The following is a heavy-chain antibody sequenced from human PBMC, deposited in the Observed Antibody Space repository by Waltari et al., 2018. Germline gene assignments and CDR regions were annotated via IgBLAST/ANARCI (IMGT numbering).Heavy chain of an antibody. D-gene: IGHD2-15*01. V-gene: IGHV3-7*01. Sequence: EVQLVESGGGLVQPGGSLRLSCATSGFTFSDNWMNWVRQAPGQGLEWVAKKKGDGSVTHYGDAVKGRFTISSDNAKNSLYLQMNSRRTEDTAVYYCARGGDTIVVVDGTRFYHYGVDVWGQGTTVIVSS. CDR3: ARGGDTIVVVDGTRFYHYGVDV. CDR2: KKGDGSVT. J-gene: IGHJ6*02. CDR1: GFTFSDNW.